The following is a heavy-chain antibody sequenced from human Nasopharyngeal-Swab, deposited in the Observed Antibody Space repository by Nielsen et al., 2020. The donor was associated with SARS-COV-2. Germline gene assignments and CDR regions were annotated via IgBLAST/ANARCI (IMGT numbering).Heavy chain of an antibody. V-gene: IGHV4-34*01. D-gene: IGHD6-13*01. CDR3: ASPQYSSSYHEGV. CDR2: INHSGST. J-gene: IGHJ6*04. CDR1: GGSFSGYY. Sequence: ESLKISCAVYGGSFSGYYWSWIRQPPGKGLEWIGEINHSGSTNYNPSLKSRVTISVDTSKNQFSLKLSSVTAADTAVYYCASPQYSSSYHEGVWGKGTTVTVSS.